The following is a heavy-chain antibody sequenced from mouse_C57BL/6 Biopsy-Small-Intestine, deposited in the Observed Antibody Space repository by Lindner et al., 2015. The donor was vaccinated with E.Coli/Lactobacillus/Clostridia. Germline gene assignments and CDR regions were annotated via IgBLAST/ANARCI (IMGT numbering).Heavy chain of an antibody. J-gene: IGHJ3*01. CDR1: GFNIKDYF. CDR3: ARGDDYLFTY. V-gene: IGHV14-2*01. D-gene: IGHD2-4*01. Sequence: VQLQESGAELVKPGASVRLSCTASGFNIKDYFMHWVKQRPEQDLEWIGRIDPEDDETKYAPKFQGKATTKTDTSSNTAYLQLSSLTFEDTAVYYCARGDDYLFTYWGQGTLVTVSA. CDR2: IDPEDDET.